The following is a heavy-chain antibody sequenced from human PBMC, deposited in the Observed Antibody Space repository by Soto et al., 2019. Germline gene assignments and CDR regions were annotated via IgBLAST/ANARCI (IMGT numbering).Heavy chain of an antibody. V-gene: IGHV4-59*08. CDR2: IYYSGST. CDR3: ARTRGELYAFDI. J-gene: IGHJ3*02. CDR1: GGSISSYY. D-gene: IGHD1-26*01. Sequence: SETLSLTCTVSGGSISSYYWSWIRQPPGKGLEWIGYIYYSGSTNYNPSLKSRVTISVDTPKNHFSVKLSSVTAADTAVYYCARTRGELYAFDIWGQGTMVTVSS.